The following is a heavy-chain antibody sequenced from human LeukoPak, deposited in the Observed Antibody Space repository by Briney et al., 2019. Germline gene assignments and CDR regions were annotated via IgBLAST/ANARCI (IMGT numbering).Heavy chain of an antibody. D-gene: IGHD4-17*01. Sequence: ASVKVSCKASGHIFTNYGTCWVRQPPGQALEWMGWISAYSGNTNYAHKFQGRVTMTTDTSTSTAYMDLTSLRSDDTAVYYCARYGDYAPRYFDLWGRGTLVTVSS. V-gene: IGHV1-18*01. J-gene: IGHJ2*01. CDR1: GHIFTNYG. CDR3: ARYGDYAPRYFDL. CDR2: ISAYSGNT.